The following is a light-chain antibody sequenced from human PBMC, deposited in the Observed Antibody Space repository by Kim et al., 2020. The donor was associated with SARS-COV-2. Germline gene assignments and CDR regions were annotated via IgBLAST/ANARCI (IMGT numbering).Light chain of an antibody. CDR1: QSISSW. Sequence: DIQMTQSPSTLSASVGDRVTITCRASQSISSWLAWYQQKPGKAPKLLIYKASSLESGVPSRFSGSGSGTEFTLTISSLQPDDFATYYCHGGTFGQGTKVDIK. CDR3: HGGT. V-gene: IGKV1-5*03. CDR2: KAS. J-gene: IGKJ1*01.